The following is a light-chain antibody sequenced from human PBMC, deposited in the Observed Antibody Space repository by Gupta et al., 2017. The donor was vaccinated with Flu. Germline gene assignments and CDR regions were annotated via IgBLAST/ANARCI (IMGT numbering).Light chain of an antibody. CDR1: QGIGND. J-gene: IGKJ1*01. Sequence: PSSLSASVGDRVTITFLSSQGIGNDLGWYQQKPGEAPKRLIYTASKVQSGVPSRFSGSGSGTEFTLTISSLRPEDFATYFCRQHNYYPKTFGQGTMLDIK. V-gene: IGKV1-17*01. CDR2: TAS. CDR3: RQHNYYPKT.